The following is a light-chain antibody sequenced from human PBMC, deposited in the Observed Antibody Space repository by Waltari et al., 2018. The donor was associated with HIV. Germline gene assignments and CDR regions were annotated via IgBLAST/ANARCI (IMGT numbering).Light chain of an antibody. V-gene: IGLV2-14*03. CDR1: SSDVGGYTY. CDR2: DVS. CDR3: SSYTSSSTLVV. J-gene: IGLJ2*01. Sequence: SALTQPASVSGSPGQSITISCTGTSSDVGGYTYVSWYQQHPGKAPKLMIYDVSNRPSGVSNRFSGSKSGNTASLTIYGLQAEDEADYYCSSYTSSSTLVVFGGGTKLTVL.